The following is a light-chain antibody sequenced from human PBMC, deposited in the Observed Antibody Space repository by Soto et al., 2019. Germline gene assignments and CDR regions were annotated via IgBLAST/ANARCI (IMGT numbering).Light chain of an antibody. J-gene: IGLJ1*01. Sequence: QSVLTQPASVSGSPGQWITISCTGTSSDVGDYNYVSWYQQHPGKAPKLMIYDVSNRPSGVSNRFSGSKSGSTASLTISGLQAEDEADYYCSSYTSSTTRVFGTGTKLTVL. V-gene: IGLV2-14*01. CDR3: SSYTSSTTRV. CDR2: DVS. CDR1: SSDVGDYNY.